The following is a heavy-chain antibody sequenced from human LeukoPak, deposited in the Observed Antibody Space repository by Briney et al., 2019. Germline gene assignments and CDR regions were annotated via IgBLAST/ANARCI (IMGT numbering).Heavy chain of an antibody. V-gene: IGHV3-48*04. CDR2: IRRNGSPT. CDR1: GFIFSSYS. Sequence: GGSLRLSCAASGFIFSSYSMNWVRQAPGKGLERVSYIRRNGSPTHYADSVKGRFTISRDNDKNSVYPQMTSLRVEDTAVYYCVRDPEALDYWGQGTLVTVSS. J-gene: IGHJ4*02. CDR3: VRDPEALDY.